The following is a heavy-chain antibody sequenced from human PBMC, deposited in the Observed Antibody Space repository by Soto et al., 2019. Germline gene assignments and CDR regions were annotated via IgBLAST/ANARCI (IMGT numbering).Heavy chain of an antibody. V-gene: IGHV4-31*03. CDR3: ARGFGYSNYLVNHYYGMDV. CDR2: IYYSGST. CDR1: GGSIGSGGYY. Sequence: SETLSLTCTVSGGSIGSGGYYWSWIRQHPGKGLEWIGYIYYSGSTYYNPSLKSRVTISVDTSKNQFSLKLTSVTAADTAVYYCARGFGYSNYLVNHYYGMDVRGQGTTVPASS. J-gene: IGHJ6*02. D-gene: IGHD4-4*01.